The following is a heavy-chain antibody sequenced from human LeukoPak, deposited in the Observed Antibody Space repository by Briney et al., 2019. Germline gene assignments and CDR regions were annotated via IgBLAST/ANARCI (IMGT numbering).Heavy chain of an antibody. CDR1: GGSISSGGYS. CDR2: IYHSGST. J-gene: IGHJ2*01. CDR3: ARLNDYGDYWYLDL. V-gene: IGHV4-30-2*01. Sequence: SETLSLTCAVSGGSISSGGYSWSWIRQPPGKGLEWIGYIYHSGSTYYNASLKSRVTISVDRSKNQFSLKLRSMTAADTAVYYCARLNDYGDYWYLDLWGRGTLVTVSS. D-gene: IGHD4-17*01.